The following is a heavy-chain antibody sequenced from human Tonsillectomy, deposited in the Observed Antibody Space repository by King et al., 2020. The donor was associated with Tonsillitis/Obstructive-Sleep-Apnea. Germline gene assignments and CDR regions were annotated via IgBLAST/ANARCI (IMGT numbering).Heavy chain of an antibody. CDR3: ARVKPDEGYYYYYMDV. CDR2: IIPVFDTP. J-gene: IGHJ6*03. Sequence: QLVQSGAEVKKPGSSLKVSCKASGGTFSTYFIAWVRQAPGQGLEWMGGIIPVFDTPIYAQKFQGRVTFTADESTSTAYMEMSSLRSEDTAVYYCARVKPDEGYYYYYMDVWGKGTTVTVSS. CDR1: GGTFSTYF. V-gene: IGHV1-69*01.